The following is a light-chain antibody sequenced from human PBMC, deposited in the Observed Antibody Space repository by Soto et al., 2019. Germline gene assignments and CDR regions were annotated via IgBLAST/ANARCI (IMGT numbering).Light chain of an antibody. V-gene: IGLV1-40*01. Sequence: QSVLTQPPSVSGAPGQTITISCTGSSSNIGAGYDVHWYQQLPGRAPKLLIYGNNNRPSGVPDRFSGSKSGTSVSLAITGLRGEDEADEHGQSYDSSLTNAGFGGGTKVTVL. CDR3: QSYDSSLTNAG. J-gene: IGLJ2*01. CDR1: SSNIGAGYD. CDR2: GNN.